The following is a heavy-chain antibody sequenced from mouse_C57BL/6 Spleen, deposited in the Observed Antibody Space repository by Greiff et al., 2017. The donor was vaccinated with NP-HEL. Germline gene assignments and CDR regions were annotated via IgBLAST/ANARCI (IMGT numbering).Heavy chain of an antibody. V-gene: IGHV1-50*01. Sequence: VQLQQSGAELVKPGASVKLSCKASGYTFTSYWMQWVKQRPGQGLEWIGEIDPSDSYTNYNQKFKGKATLTVDTSSSTAYMQLSSLTSEDSAVYYCAGSSTWFAYWGQGTLVTVSA. CDR3: AGSSTWFAY. J-gene: IGHJ3*01. CDR2: IDPSDSYT. CDR1: GYTFTSYW.